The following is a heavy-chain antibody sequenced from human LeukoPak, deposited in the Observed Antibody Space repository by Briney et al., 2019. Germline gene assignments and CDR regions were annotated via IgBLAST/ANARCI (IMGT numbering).Heavy chain of an antibody. CDR3: ARDPMLRDGYNQLDY. V-gene: IGHV3-30-3*01. J-gene: IGHJ4*02. Sequence: GRSLRLSCAASGFTFRSYAMHWVRQAPGKGLEWVAVISYDGSNKYYADSVKGRFTISRDNSKNTLYLQMNSLRAEDTAVYYCARDPMLRDGYNQLDYWGQGTLVTVSS. CDR1: GFTFRSYA. D-gene: IGHD5-24*01. CDR2: ISYDGSNK.